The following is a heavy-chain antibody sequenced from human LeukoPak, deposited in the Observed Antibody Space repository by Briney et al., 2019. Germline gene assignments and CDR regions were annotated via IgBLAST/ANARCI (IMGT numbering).Heavy chain of an antibody. J-gene: IGHJ3*02. V-gene: IGHV1-2*02. CDR1: GYTFTGYY. CDR2: INPNSGGT. CDR3: ARTYPESVNDAFDI. Sequence: ASVKVSCTSSGYTFTGYYMHWVRQAPGQGLEWMGWINPNSGGTNYAQKFQGRVTMTRDTSISTAYMELSRLRSDDTAVYYCARTYPESVNDAFDIWGQGTMVTVSS.